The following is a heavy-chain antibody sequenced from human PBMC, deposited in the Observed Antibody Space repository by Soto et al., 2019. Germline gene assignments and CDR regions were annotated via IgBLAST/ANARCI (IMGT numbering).Heavy chain of an antibody. J-gene: IGHJ5*01. CDR1: GGTVSGYA. CDR3: AWALKHLNSYTWSDS. CDR2: IAPIFGTT. Sequence: ASVKVSCKASGGTVSGYAIIWVRQVPGQGLEWIGGIAPIFGTTNYAQRLQGRVTFSADDSTGAAYMELDSLKSEDAAVYSCAWALKHLNSYTWSDSWGQG. V-gene: IGHV1-69*13. D-gene: IGHD1-26*01.